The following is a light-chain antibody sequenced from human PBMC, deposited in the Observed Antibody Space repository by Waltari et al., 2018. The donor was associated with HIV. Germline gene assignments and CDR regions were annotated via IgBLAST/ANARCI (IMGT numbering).Light chain of an antibody. J-gene: IGLJ3*02. CDR1: SSELDAYQS. V-gene: IGLV2-14*01. CDR2: DVS. CDR3: TSYISSATPV. Sequence: QSALTQPASVSGSPGQSITISCTATSSELDAYQSVSWYQHHPGKAPKVIIYDVSNRPSGVSNRFSGSKSGHTASLTISGLQTEDEAYYFCTSYISSATPVFGGGTKLTVL.